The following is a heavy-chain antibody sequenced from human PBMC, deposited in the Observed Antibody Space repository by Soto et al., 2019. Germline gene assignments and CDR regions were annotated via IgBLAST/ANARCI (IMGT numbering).Heavy chain of an antibody. CDR3: ARETVTTGGGAFDI. V-gene: IGHV3-30*14. CDR2: ISYDGSNK. CDR1: GFTFSSYA. J-gene: IGHJ3*02. Sequence: QVQLVESGGGVVQPGRSLRLSCAASGFTFSSYAMHWVRQAPGKGLEWVAVISYDGSNKYYADSVKGRFTISRDNSKNTLYLQMNSLRAEDTAVYYCARETVTTGGGAFDIWGQGTMVTVSS. D-gene: IGHD4-17*01.